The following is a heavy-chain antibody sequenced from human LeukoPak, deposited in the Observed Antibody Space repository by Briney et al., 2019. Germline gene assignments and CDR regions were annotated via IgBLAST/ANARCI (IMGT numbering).Heavy chain of an antibody. CDR3: AKDHPRQGVTAHTPFDY. D-gene: IGHD2-15*01. CDR2: ISGSGGST. Sequence: GGSLKLSCAASGFTFSSYAMSWVRQAPGKGLEWVSAISGSGGSTYYPDSVEGRFTISRDNSKNTLYLQMNSLRAEDTAIHYCAKDHPRQGVTAHTPFDYWGQGTLVTVSS. J-gene: IGHJ4*02. CDR1: GFTFSSYA. V-gene: IGHV3-23*01.